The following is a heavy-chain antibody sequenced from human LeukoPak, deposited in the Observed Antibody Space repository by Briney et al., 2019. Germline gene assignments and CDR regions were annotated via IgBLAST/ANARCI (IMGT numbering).Heavy chain of an antibody. J-gene: IGHJ4*02. CDR1: GFTFSNYG. CDR2: IWYDGSNE. V-gene: IGHV3-33*06. Sequence: PGGSLRLSCAASGFTFSNYGIHWVRQAPGKGLEWVSVIWYDGSNEYYADSVKGRFTISRDNAKNSLYLQMNSLRAEDTAVYYCAKDKHGYSSGWCWSYWGQGTLVTVSS. D-gene: IGHD6-19*01. CDR3: AKDKHGYSSGWCWSY.